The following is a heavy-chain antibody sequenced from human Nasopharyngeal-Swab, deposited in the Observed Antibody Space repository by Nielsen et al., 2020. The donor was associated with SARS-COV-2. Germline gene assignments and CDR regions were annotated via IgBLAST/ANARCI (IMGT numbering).Heavy chain of an antibody. J-gene: IGHJ4*02. CDR1: GYSFSMYG. Sequence: ASVKVSCKASGYSFSMYGINWVRQATGRGLEWVGWMNLDSGDTHYAQEFQGKVTLTRDTSRSTAYMELSSLRSEDTAVYYCARGPRPKRHLDYWGQGTLVTVSS. CDR2: MNLDSGDT. CDR3: ARGPRPKRHLDY. D-gene: IGHD1-1*01. V-gene: IGHV1-8*01.